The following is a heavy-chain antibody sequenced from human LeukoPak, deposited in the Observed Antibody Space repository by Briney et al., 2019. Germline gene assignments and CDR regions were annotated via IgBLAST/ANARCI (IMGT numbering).Heavy chain of an antibody. Sequence: ASVKVSCKASGYTFITYHVHWVRQAPGQGLEWMGLINPSGGATSYAQKFQGRVTMTRDTSTSTAYMELRSLRSDDTAVYYCARESDGGYSYDYSYYYYMDVWGKGTTVTVSS. V-gene: IGHV1-46*01. CDR2: INPSGGAT. CDR1: GYTFITYH. J-gene: IGHJ6*03. D-gene: IGHD5-18*01. CDR3: ARESDGGYSYDYSYYYYMDV.